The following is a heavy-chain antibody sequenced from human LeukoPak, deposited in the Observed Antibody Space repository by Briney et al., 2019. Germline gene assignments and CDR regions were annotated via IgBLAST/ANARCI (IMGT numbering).Heavy chain of an antibody. CDR1: GFGFSVYW. J-gene: IGHJ4*02. CDR2: INEDGTSA. Sequence: GGPLRLSCAASGFGFSVYWMHWVRQAPGKGLGWVAHINEDGTSASHADSVKGRFTISRDNAKNTLYLQMNSLTVEDTAVYYCARVPTNSYGFGQWGQGSLVTVSS. CDR3: ARVPTNSYGFGQ. V-gene: IGHV3-74*01. D-gene: IGHD5-18*01.